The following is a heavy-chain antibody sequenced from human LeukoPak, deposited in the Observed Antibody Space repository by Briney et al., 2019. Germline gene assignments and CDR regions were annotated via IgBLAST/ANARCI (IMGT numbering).Heavy chain of an antibody. CDR2: INHSGST. CDR3: ARFPYCSSTSCPPQY. CDR1: GGSSSGYY. V-gene: IGHV4-34*01. Sequence: SETLSLTCAVYGGSSSGYYWSWIRQPPGKGLEWIGEINHSGSTNYNPSLKSRVTISVDTSKNQFSLKLSSVPAADTAVYYCARFPYCSSTSCPPQYWGQGTLVTVSS. D-gene: IGHD2-2*01. J-gene: IGHJ4*02.